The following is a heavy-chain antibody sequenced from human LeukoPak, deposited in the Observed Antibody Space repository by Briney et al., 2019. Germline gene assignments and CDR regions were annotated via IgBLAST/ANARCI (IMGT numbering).Heavy chain of an antibody. CDR1: GFTFSSYA. Sequence: PGGSLRLSCAASGFTFSSYAMSWVRQAPGKGLEWVSAISGSGGSTYYADSVKGRFTLSRDNSKNTLYLQMNSLRAEDTAVYSCANFNSRGYGYGLDYWGQGTLVTVSS. D-gene: IGHD5-18*01. CDR3: ANFNSRGYGYGLDY. J-gene: IGHJ4*02. CDR2: ISGSGGST. V-gene: IGHV3-23*01.